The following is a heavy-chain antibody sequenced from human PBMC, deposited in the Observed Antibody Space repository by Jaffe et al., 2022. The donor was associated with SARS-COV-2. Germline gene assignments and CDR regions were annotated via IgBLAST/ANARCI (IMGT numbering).Heavy chain of an antibody. Sequence: EVQLLESGGGLVQPGGSLRLSCAASGFTFSSYAMSWVRQAPGKGLEWVSAISGSGGSTYYADSVKGRFTISRDNSKNTLYLQMNSLRAEDTAVYYCAKGYCSGGSCPDYFDYWGQGTLVTVSS. CDR3: AKGYCSGGSCPDYFDY. J-gene: IGHJ4*02. CDR1: GFTFSSYA. D-gene: IGHD2-15*01. CDR2: ISGSGGST. V-gene: IGHV3-23*01.